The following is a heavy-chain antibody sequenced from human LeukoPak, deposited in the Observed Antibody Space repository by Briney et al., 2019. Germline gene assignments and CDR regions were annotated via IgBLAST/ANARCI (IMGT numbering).Heavy chain of an antibody. CDR3: AKPHGYSLTNYFDY. J-gene: IGHJ4*02. Sequence: GGSLRLFCAASGFTFSAYGMHWVRQAPGKGLEWVAVVSNDGTKKDYADSVKGRFIISRDNSKNTLYLQMNSLRAEDTAVYYCAKPHGYSLTNYFDYWGQGTLVTVSS. V-gene: IGHV3-30*18. CDR2: VSNDGTKK. D-gene: IGHD5-18*01. CDR1: GFTFSAYG.